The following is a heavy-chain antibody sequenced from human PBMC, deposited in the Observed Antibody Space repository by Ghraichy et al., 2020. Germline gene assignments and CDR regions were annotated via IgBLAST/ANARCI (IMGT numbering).Heavy chain of an antibody. CDR2: ISYDGGKK. CDR3: TKGGQFSLVEPDY. Sequence: GGSLRLSCAASGFTFSSFGMHWVRQAPGKGLEWVAVISYDGGKKYYSDAVKGRFTISRDNSKNTLSLQMNSLSAEDTAVYYCTKGGQFSLVEPDYWGQGTLVTVSS. V-gene: IGHV3-30*18. CDR1: GFTFSSFG. D-gene: IGHD1-1*01. J-gene: IGHJ4*02.